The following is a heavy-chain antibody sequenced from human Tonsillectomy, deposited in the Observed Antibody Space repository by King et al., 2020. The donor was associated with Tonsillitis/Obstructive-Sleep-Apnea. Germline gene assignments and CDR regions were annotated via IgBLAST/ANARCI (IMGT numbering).Heavy chain of an antibody. Sequence: VQLVESGGGLVQPGGSLRLSCAASGFTFSDHYMDWVRQAPGKGLEWVGRTRNKPRSYTTEYAASVKGRFTISRDDSKNSLYLQMKSLKTEDTAVYYCSRRVGAIKGGFDYWGQGTLVTVSS. V-gene: IGHV3-72*01. CDR2: TRNKPRSYTT. D-gene: IGHD1-26*01. CDR3: SRRVGAIKGGFDY. CDR1: GFTFSDHY. J-gene: IGHJ4*02.